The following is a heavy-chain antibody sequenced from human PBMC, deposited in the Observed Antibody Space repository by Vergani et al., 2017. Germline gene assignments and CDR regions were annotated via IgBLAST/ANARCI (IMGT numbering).Heavy chain of an antibody. CDR1: GGSISSSLYY. J-gene: IGHJ6*02. Sequence: QVQLQESGPGLVKPSQTLSLTCTVSGGSISSSLYYWSWIRQPAGRGLEWIGRIYASGSTNYNPSLKSRVTISVDTSKIQFSLKLSSVTAADTAIYFCARVMYRDEASTGYRLEGMDIWGQGTTVTISS. CDR2: IYASGST. D-gene: IGHD3-9*01. V-gene: IGHV4-61*02. CDR3: ARVMYRDEASTGYRLEGMDI.